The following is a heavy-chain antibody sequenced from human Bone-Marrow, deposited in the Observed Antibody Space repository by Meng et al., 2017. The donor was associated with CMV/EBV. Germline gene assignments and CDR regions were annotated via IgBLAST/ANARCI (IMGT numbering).Heavy chain of an antibody. CDR1: GRSINSFY. V-gene: IGHV4-59*01. Sequence: SETPSLMCTVSGRSINSFYWSWIRQSPGKGLESIGYIYYTGRTKYDPSLKSRVTISVDKSKNQFSLRLNSVTPADTAVYYCARGLARERLQSDYWGQGTLVTVSS. CDR3: ARGLARERLQSDY. D-gene: IGHD5-24*01. CDR2: IYYTGRT. J-gene: IGHJ4*02.